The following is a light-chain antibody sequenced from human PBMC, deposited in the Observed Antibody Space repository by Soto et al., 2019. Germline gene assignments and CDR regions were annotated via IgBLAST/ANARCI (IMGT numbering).Light chain of an antibody. V-gene: IGLV1-40*01. CDR2: GNS. CDR1: SSNIGANSD. CDR3: QSYESSLSGFYV. J-gene: IGLJ1*01. Sequence: QSVLTQPPSVSGAPGQRVTISCTGSSSNIGANSDVHWYQQLAGAAPKLLIFGNSNRPSGVSDRFPGSKSGTSASLAITGLQAEDEADYYCQSYESSLSGFYVFGTGTKVTVL.